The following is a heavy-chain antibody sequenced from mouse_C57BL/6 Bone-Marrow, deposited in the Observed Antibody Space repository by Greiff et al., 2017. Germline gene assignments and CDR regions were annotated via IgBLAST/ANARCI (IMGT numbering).Heavy chain of an antibody. CDR2: ISSGGSYT. CDR1: GFTFSSYG. V-gene: IGHV5-6*01. D-gene: IGHD2-5*01. J-gene: IGHJ4*01. Sequence: EVQGVESGGDLVKPGGSLKLSCAASGFTFSSYGMSWVRQTPDKRLEWVATISSGGSYTYYPDSVKGRFTISRDNAKNTLYLQMSSLKSEDTAMYYWARPLTGDSNGDWYAMDYWGQGTSVTVSS. CDR3: ARPLTGDSNGDWYAMDY.